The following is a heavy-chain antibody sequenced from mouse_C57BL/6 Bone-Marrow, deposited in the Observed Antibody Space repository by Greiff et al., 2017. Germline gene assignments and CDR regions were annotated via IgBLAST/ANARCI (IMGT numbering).Heavy chain of an antibody. D-gene: IGHD3-3*01. J-gene: IGHJ1*03. V-gene: IGHV5-4*01. CDR1: GFTFSSYA. Sequence: EVKLVESGGGLVKPGGSLKLSCAASGFTFSSYAMSWVRQTPEKRLEWVATISDGGSYTYYPDNVKGRFTISRDNAKNNLYLQMSHLKSEDTAMYYCARDQGHTRQYWYFDVWGTGTTVTVSS. CDR3: ARDQGHTRQYWYFDV. CDR2: ISDGGSYT.